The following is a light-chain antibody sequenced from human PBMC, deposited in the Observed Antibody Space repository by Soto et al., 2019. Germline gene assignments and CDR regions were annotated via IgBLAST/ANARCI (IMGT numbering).Light chain of an antibody. CDR1: SSDVGGYNY. CDR3: CSYAGSYTV. V-gene: IGLV2-11*01. CDR2: DIS. Sequence: QSALTQPRSVSGSPGQSVTISCTGTSSDVGGYNYVSWYQQHPGKAPKLMIYDISKPPSGVPDRFSGSKSGNSASLTSSGLQAEDDADYYSCSYAGSYTVFGGGTKLTVL. J-gene: IGLJ2*01.